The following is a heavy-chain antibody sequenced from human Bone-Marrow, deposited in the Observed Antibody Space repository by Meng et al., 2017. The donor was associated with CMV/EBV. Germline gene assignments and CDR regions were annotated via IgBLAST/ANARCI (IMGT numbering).Heavy chain of an antibody. Sequence: KVSCKGSGYSFTSYWIGWVRQMPGKGLEWMGIIYPGDSDTRYSPSFQGQVTISADKSISTAYLQWSSLKASDTAMYYCARLRTSITHAFDIWGQGTMATVSS. V-gene: IGHV5-51*01. D-gene: IGHD3-10*01. CDR3: ARLRTSITHAFDI. CDR1: GYSFTSYW. CDR2: IYPGDSDT. J-gene: IGHJ3*02.